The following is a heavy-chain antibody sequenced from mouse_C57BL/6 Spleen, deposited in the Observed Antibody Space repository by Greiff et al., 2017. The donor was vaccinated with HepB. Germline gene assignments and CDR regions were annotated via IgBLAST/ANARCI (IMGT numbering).Heavy chain of an antibody. J-gene: IGHJ2*01. CDR3: ANHGTFDY. CDR2: INPNNGGT. Sequence: EVQLQQSGPELVKPGASVKISCKASGYTFTDYYMNWVKQSHGKSLEWIGDINPNNGGTSYNQKFKGKATLTVDKSSSTAYMELRSLTSEDSAVYYCANHGTFDYWGQGTTLTVSS. V-gene: IGHV1-26*01. D-gene: IGHD2-1*01. CDR1: GYTFTDYY.